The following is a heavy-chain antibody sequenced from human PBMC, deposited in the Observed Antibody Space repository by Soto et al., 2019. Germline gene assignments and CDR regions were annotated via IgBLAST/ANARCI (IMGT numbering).Heavy chain of an antibody. CDR2: ISAYNGNT. V-gene: IGHV1-18*01. Sequence: GASVKVSCKASGYTFTSYGISWVRQAPGQGLEWMGWISAYNGNTNYAQKLQGRVTMTTDTSTSTAYMELRSLRSDDTAVYYCARDHDSSGWYDAFDIWGQGTMVTVSS. CDR1: GYTFTSYG. J-gene: IGHJ3*02. CDR3: ARDHDSSGWYDAFDI. D-gene: IGHD6-19*01.